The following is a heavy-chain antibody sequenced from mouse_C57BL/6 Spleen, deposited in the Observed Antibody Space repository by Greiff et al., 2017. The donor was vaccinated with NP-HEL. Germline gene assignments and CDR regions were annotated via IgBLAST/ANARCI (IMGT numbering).Heavy chain of an antibody. CDR1: GFTFSDYY. V-gene: IGHV5-16*01. CDR2: INYDGSST. D-gene: IGHD1-1*01. CDR3: AREDYGSSPYWYFDV. Sequence: DVMLVESEGGLVQPGSSMKLSCTASGFTFSDYYMAWVRQVPEKGLEWVANINYDGSSTYYLDSLKSRFIISRDNAKNILYLQMSSLKSEDTATYYCAREDYGSSPYWYFDVWGTGTTVTVSS. J-gene: IGHJ1*03.